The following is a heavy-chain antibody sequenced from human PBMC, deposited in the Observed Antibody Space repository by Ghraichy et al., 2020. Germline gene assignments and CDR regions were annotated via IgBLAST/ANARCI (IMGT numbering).Heavy chain of an antibody. Sequence: GGSLRLPCTASGSTFSTYAMSWVRQAPGKGLEWVSAINFSGGSTYYTDSVKGRFTISRDNSKNTLYLQMNSPGAEDTALYYCAAHHHNFWNGYTDWGQGTQVTVSS. CDR3: AAHHHNFWNGYTD. CDR1: GSTFSTYA. V-gene: IGHV3-23*01. CDR2: INFSGGST. J-gene: IGHJ4*02. D-gene: IGHD3-3*01.